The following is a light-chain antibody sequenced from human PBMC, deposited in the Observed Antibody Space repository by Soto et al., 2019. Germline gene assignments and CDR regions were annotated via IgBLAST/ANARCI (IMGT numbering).Light chain of an antibody. CDR3: QKHNSVPLS. CDR2: DAS. CDR1: QGISSD. V-gene: IGKV1-27*01. Sequence: DIQMTQSPSSLSASVGDRVTITCRASQGISSDLAWYQQKPGKLPKLLIYDASTLESGVPSRFSGSGSGTDFTLTISSLQPEDIATYYCQKHNSVPLSFGGGAKVEIK. J-gene: IGKJ4*01.